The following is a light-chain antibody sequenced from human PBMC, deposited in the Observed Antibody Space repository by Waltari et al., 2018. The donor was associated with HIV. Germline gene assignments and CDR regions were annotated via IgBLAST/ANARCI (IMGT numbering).Light chain of an antibody. Sequence: SSVLTQPPSVSVAPGQTARIPCGGPNIGSKSVHWYQQRPGQAPVLVGYDDRVRPSGIPERFSGSSSGTTVTLTISGVQAEDEADYYCQSADSSGTWVFGGGTKLTVL. CDR3: QSADSSGTWV. CDR1: NIGSKS. J-gene: IGLJ3*02. V-gene: IGLV3-21*02. CDR2: DDR.